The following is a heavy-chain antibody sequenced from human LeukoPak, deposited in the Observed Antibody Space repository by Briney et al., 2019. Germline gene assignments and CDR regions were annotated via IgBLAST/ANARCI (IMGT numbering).Heavy chain of an antibody. D-gene: IGHD3-10*01. V-gene: IGHV3-23*01. CDR1: GFTFSSYA. CDR2: ISGSGGST. J-gene: IGHJ4*02. Sequence: GGSLRLSCAASGFTFSSYAMSWVRQAPGKGLERVSAISGSGGSTYYADSVKGRFTISRDNSKNTLYLQMNSLRAEDTAVYYCAKGKAITMVRGVPFDYWGQGTLVTVSS. CDR3: AKGKAITMVRGVPFDY.